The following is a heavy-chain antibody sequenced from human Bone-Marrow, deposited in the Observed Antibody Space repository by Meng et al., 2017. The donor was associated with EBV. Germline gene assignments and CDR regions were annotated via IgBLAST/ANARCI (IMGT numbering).Heavy chain of an antibody. CDR2: IIPIFGTA. D-gene: IGHD4-17*01. CDR1: GGTFSSDA. V-gene: IGHV1-69*01. Sequence: GRVVQFGAEVKKLGSSVKGSCKASGGTFSSDAISWVRQAPGQGREWMGGIIPIFGTANYAQKFQGRVTITADESTSTAYMELSSLRSEDTAVYYCARIEDGDYAFDYWGQGTLVTVSS. J-gene: IGHJ4*02. CDR3: ARIEDGDYAFDY.